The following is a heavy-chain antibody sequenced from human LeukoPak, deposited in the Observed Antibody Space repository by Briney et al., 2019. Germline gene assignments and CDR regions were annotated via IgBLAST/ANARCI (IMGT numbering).Heavy chain of an antibody. V-gene: IGHV4-59*01. CDR1: AGSISSYY. J-gene: IGHJ5*02. D-gene: IGHD1-1*01. Sequence: SETLSLTCTVSAGSISSYYWSWIRQPPGKGLEWIGYIYYSGSTNYNPSLKSRVTISVDTSKNQFSLKLSSVTAADTAVYYCARANEADWFDPWGQGTLVTVSS. CDR3: ARANEADWFDP. CDR2: IYYSGST.